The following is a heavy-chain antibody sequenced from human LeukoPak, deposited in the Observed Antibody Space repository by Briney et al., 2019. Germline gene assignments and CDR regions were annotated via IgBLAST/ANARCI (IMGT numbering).Heavy chain of an antibody. J-gene: IGHJ4*02. V-gene: IGHV3-23*01. CDR3: AKESSQWLVPY. Sequence: PGGSLRLSVAASGFTFSTYAMTWFRQAPGKGLDWVSGITGNGGSTYYADSVKGRFTISRDNSKNTLYLQMDSLRAEDTAVYYCAKESSQWLVPYWGRGTLVTVSS. CDR2: ITGNGGST. CDR1: GFTFSTYA. D-gene: IGHD6-19*01.